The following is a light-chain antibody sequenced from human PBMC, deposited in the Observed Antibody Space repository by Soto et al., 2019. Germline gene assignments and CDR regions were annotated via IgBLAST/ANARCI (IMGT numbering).Light chain of an antibody. CDR3: QHYGSSPWT. CDR1: QSVGGSY. CDR2: VAS. Sequence: EIVLTQSPGTLSLSPGERATLSCRASQSVGGSYLAWFQQKPGQAPRLLIYVASTRATGVPDRFSGSGSATDFSLTINRLEPEEFALYYCQHYGSSPWTFGQGTKVEIK. J-gene: IGKJ1*01. V-gene: IGKV3-20*01.